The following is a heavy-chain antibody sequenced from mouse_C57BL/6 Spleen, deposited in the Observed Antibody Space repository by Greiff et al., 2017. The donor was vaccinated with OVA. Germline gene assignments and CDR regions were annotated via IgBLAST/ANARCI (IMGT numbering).Heavy chain of an antibody. V-gene: IGHV1-69*01. CDR2: IAPSDSYT. CDR3: ARTTVLRDYAMDY. Sequence: VQLQQPGAELVMPGASVKLSCKASGYTFTSYWMHWVKQRPGQGLEWIGEIAPSDSYTNYNQKFKGKSTLTVDKSSSTAYMQLSSLTSEDSAVYDGARTTVLRDYAMDYWGQGTSVTGSS. J-gene: IGHJ4*01. CDR1: GYTFTSYW. D-gene: IGHD1-1*01.